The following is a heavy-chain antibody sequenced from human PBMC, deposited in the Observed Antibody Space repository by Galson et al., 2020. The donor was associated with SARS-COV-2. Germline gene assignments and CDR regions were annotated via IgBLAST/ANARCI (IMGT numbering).Heavy chain of an antibody. Sequence: GGSLTLSCAASGFTFSNHRMQWVRQAPAKGPEWVAHISHDGGNKYYGDSMKGRFTISRDSPKNTMYLQMNSLRAEETGVYYCAKAGEHRVTTSYFDYWGQGTLVTVSS. D-gene: IGHD4-17*01. CDR3: AKAGEHRVTTSYFDY. CDR2: ISHDGGNK. CDR1: GFTFSNHR. J-gene: IGHJ4*02. V-gene: IGHV3-30*18.